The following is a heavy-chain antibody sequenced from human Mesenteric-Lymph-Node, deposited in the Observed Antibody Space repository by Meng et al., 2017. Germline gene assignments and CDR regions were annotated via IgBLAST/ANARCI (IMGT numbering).Heavy chain of an antibody. V-gene: IGHV1-2*06. CDR1: GYTFTGYY. Sequence: QVQLVQSGAEVKKPGASVKFSCKASGYTFTGYYMHWVRQAPGQGLEWMGRINPNSGGTNYAQKFQGRVTMTRDTSISTAYMELSRLRSDDTAVYYCAREEGPSSSWYVDYWGQGTLVTVSS. CDR2: INPNSGGT. CDR3: AREEGPSSSWYVDY. D-gene: IGHD6-13*01. J-gene: IGHJ4*02.